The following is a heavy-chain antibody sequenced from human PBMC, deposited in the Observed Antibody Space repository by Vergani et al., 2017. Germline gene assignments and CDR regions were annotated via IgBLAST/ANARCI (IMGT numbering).Heavy chain of an antibody. CDR2: IYYSGST. D-gene: IGHD5-12*01. Sequence: QVQLQESGPGLVKPPGTLSLTCAVSGGSISSGGYYWSWIRQHPGKGLEWIGYIYYSGSTYYNPSLKSLVTISVDTSKNQFSLKLSSVTAADTAVYYCARVRRYDAIWFDPWGQGTLVTVSS. CDR1: GGSISSGGYY. V-gene: IGHV4-31*01. J-gene: IGHJ5*02. CDR3: ARVRRYDAIWFDP.